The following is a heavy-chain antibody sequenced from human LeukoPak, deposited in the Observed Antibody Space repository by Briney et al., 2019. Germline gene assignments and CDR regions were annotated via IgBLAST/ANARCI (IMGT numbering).Heavy chain of an antibody. Sequence: GASLKISCKGSGSSFTSYWIGWVRQMPGKGLEWMGIIYPGDSDTRYSPSFEGQVTISADKSISTAYLQWSSLKASDTAMYYCASANWGSGYYYYGMDVWGQGTTVTVSS. CDR2: IYPGDSDT. CDR1: GSSFTSYW. V-gene: IGHV5-51*01. D-gene: IGHD7-27*01. J-gene: IGHJ6*02. CDR3: ASANWGSGYYYYGMDV.